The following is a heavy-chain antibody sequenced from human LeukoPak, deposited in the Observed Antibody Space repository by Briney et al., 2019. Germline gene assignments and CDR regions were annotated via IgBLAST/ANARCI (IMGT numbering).Heavy chain of an antibody. D-gene: IGHD6-13*01. Sequence: SETLSPTRTVSGGSVSSGSYYWSWIRQPPGKGLEWIGYIYYSGSTNYNPSLKSRVTISVDTSKNQFSLKLSSVTAADTAVYYCARGAAALGLDYWGQGTLVTVSS. CDR3: ARGAAALGLDY. CDR1: GGSVSSGSYY. J-gene: IGHJ4*02. V-gene: IGHV4-61*01. CDR2: IYYSGST.